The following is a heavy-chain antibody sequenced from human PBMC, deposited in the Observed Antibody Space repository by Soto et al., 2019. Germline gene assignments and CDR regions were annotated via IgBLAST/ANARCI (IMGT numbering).Heavy chain of an antibody. V-gene: IGHV1-69*01. CDR3: ASSRSGTGTMFGGWFDP. CDR1: GGTFSSYA. Sequence: QVQLVQSGAEVKKPGSSVKVSCKASGGTFSSYAISWVRHAPGQGLEWMGGIIPIFGTANYAQKFQGRVTITADESTSTAYMELSSLRSEDTAVYYCASSRSGTGTMFGGWFDPWGQGTLVTVSS. J-gene: IGHJ5*02. D-gene: IGHD1-7*01. CDR2: IIPIFGTA.